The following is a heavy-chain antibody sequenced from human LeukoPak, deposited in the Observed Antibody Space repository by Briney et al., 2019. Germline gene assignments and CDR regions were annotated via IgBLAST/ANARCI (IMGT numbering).Heavy chain of an antibody. CDR1: GGTFSSYA. Sequence: ASVKVSCKASGGTFSSYAISWVRQAPGQGLEWMGGIIPIFGTANYAQKFQGRVTITTDESTSTAYMELSSLRSEDTAVYYCARTYSDDRRGWELVFDYWGQGTLVTVSS. V-gene: IGHV1-69*05. D-gene: IGHD4-23*01. CDR2: IIPIFGTA. CDR3: ARTYSDDRRGWELVFDY. J-gene: IGHJ4*02.